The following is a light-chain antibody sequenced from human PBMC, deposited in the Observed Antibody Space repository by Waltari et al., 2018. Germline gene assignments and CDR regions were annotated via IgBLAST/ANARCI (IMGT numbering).Light chain of an antibody. CDR2: AAS. J-gene: IGKJ1*01. Sequence: DIQMTQSPSSLSASVGDRVTITCRASQSISSYLNWYQQKPGKAPKLLIYAASSLQSGVPSRFSGSGSGTDFTLTISSLQPEDFATYYCQQYISSPRTFGQGTKVEIK. CDR1: QSISSY. CDR3: QQYISSPRT. V-gene: IGKV1-39*01.